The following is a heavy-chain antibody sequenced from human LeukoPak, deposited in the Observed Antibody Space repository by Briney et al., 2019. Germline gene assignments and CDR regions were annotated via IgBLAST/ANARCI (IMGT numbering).Heavy chain of an antibody. CDR3: ARASLEGHYAFDI. CDR2: IYYSGST. CDR1: GGSISSYY. Sequence: SETLSLTCTVSGGSISSYYWSWIRQPPGKGLEWIGYIYYSGSTNYNPSLKSRVTISVDTSKNQFSLKLSSVTAADTAVYYCARASLEGHYAFDIWGQGTMVTVSS. J-gene: IGHJ3*02. V-gene: IGHV4-59*01.